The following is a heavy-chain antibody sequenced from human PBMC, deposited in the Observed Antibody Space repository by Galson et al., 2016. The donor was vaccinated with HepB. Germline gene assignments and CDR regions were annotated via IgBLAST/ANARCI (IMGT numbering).Heavy chain of an antibody. CDR1: GDSVYNSGAA. Sequence: CAISGDSVYNSGAAWVWIRQSPSRGLEWLGRTFYRSTWENHYTGTVRNRITISPDTSRNQFSLHLNSVTPEDTAVCYCARAVMLGRGMDVWGQGTTVTVSS. V-gene: IGHV6-1*01. CDR2: TFYRSTWEN. D-gene: IGHD3-10*01. J-gene: IGHJ6*02. CDR3: ARAVMLGRGMDV.